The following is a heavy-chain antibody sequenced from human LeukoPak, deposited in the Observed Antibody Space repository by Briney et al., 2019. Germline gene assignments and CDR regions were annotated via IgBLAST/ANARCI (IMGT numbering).Heavy chain of an antibody. J-gene: IGHJ4*02. V-gene: IGHV4-39*01. CDR2: IYYSGST. Sequence: PETLSLTCTVSGGSISSSSYYWGWIRQPPGKGLEWIGSIYYSGSTYYNPSLKSRVTISVDTSKNQFSLKLSSVTAADTAVYYCASFPYYYDSSGIDYWGQGTLVTVSS. D-gene: IGHD3-22*01. CDR1: GGSISSSSYY. CDR3: ASFPYYYDSSGIDY.